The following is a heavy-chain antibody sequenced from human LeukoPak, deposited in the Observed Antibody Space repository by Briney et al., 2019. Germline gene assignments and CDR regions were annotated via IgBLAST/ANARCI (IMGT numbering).Heavy chain of an antibody. CDR1: GGSISSYY. D-gene: IGHD4-23*01. Sequence: SETLSLTCTVSGGSISSYYWSWIRQPAGKGLEWIGRIYTSGSNNYNPSLKSRVTMSVDTSKNQFSLKLSTVTAADTAMYYCAREVADYGGYYYYHYMDVWGKGTTVTISS. CDR3: AREVADYGGYYYYHYMDV. CDR2: IYTSGSN. V-gene: IGHV4-4*07. J-gene: IGHJ6*03.